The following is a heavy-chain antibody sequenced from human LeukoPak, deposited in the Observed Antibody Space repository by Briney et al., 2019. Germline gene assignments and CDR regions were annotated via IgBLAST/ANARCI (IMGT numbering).Heavy chain of an antibody. CDR3: TKDRSYGRSYFDY. Sequence: GGSLRLSCAASGFTVSNNYMSWVRQAPGKGLEWVSVIYSGGSTYYADSVKGRFTISRDNSKNTLYLQMNSLRIEDTAVYYCTKDRSYGRSYFDYWGQGPRSPSPQ. V-gene: IGHV3-66*02. J-gene: IGHJ4*02. CDR1: GFTVSNNY. D-gene: IGHD5-18*01. CDR2: IYSGGST.